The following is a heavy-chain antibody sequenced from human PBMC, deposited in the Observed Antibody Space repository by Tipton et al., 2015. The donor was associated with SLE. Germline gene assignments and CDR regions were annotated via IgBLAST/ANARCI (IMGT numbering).Heavy chain of an antibody. J-gene: IGHJ4*02. V-gene: IGHV1-69*13. CDR1: GGTFSSYA. Sequence: QLVQSGAEVKKPGSSVKVSCKASGGTFSSYAISWVRQAPGQGLEWMGRIIPIFGTANYAQKFQGRVTITADESTNTAYMELSSLRSEDTAVYYWARDSRQYYDLWSGSCWDYWGQGTLVTVSS. CDR2: IIPIFGTA. CDR3: ARDSRQYYDLWSGSCWDY. D-gene: IGHD3-3*01.